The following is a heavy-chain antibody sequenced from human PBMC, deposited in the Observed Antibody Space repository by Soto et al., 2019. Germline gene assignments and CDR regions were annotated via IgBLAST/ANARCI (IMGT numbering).Heavy chain of an antibody. J-gene: IGHJ6*02. V-gene: IGHV1-46*01. D-gene: IGHD3-10*01. Sequence: GASVKVSCKPTGYTFSGYYVHWVRQAPGQGLEWMGVFKPTGGGSTSYSQQFQGRITVTRDTSTSTVYMELGSLRFDDTAVYFCASDYGSGIEMDVWGQGTRVTVSS. CDR3: ASDYGSGIEMDV. CDR2: FKPTGGGST. CDR1: GYTFSGYY.